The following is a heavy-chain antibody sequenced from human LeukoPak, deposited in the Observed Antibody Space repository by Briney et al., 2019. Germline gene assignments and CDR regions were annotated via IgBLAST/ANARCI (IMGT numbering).Heavy chain of an antibody. Sequence: ASETLSLTCTVSGGSISSGGYYWSWIRQPPGKGLEWIGYIYHSGSTYYNPSLKSRVTISVDRSKNQFSLKLSSVTAADTAVYYCARDPRAFGVVEPGYWGQGTLVTVSS. J-gene: IGHJ4*02. CDR2: IYHSGST. CDR1: GGSISSGGYY. CDR3: ARDPRAFGVVEPGY. D-gene: IGHD3-3*01. V-gene: IGHV4-30-2*01.